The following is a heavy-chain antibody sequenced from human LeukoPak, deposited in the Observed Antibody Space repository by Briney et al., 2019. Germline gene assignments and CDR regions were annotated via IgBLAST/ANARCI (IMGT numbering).Heavy chain of an antibody. Sequence: PSETLSLTCTVSGGSVSSYYWTWIRQPPGKGLEGIGYIYYSGSFNYNPNPSLKNRVTISLDASKNQFSLKLTSVTAADTAVYYCARDVGSWGWFDPWGQGTLVTVTS. J-gene: IGHJ5*02. CDR3: ARDVGSWGWFDP. V-gene: IGHV4-59*02. CDR2: IYYSGSF. CDR1: GGSVSSYY. D-gene: IGHD6-13*01.